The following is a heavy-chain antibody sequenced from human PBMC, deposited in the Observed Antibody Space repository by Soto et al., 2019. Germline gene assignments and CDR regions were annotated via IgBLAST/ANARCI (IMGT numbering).Heavy chain of an antibody. CDR1: GFTFSSYA. D-gene: IGHD2-21*02. Sequence: GGSLRLSCAASGFTFSSYAMSWVRQAPGKGLEWVSGISGSGYSTDYADSVKGRFTISRDNAKNSLYLQMNSLRAEDTAVYYCARVPSRGGDCYSDYWGQGTLVTVSP. CDR3: ARVPSRGGDCYSDY. J-gene: IGHJ4*02. CDR2: ISGSGYST. V-gene: IGHV3-23*01.